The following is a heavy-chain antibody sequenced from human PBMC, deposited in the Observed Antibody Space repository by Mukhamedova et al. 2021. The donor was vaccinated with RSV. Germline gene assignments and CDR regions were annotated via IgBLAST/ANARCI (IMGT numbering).Heavy chain of an antibody. CDR3: ARGGLTTVTCDY. Sequence: GNGNTKYSQKFQGRVTITRDTSASTAYMELSSLRSEDTAVYYCARGGLTTVTCDYWGQGTLVTVSS. CDR2: GNGNT. J-gene: IGHJ4*02. D-gene: IGHD4-17*01. V-gene: IGHV1-3*01.